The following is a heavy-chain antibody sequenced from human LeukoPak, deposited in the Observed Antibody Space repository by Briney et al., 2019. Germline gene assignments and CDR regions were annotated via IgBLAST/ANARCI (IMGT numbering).Heavy chain of an antibody. D-gene: IGHD1-26*01. V-gene: IGHV1-18*01. Sequence: ASVKVSCKASGYTFTSYGISWVRQAPGQGLEWMGWISAYNGNTNYAQKLQGRVTMTTDTSTSTAYMELRSLRSDDTAVYYCARSDSGSYSGDAFDIWGQGTMVTVSS. CDR3: ARSDSGSYSGDAFDI. J-gene: IGHJ3*02. CDR2: ISAYNGNT. CDR1: GYTFTSYG.